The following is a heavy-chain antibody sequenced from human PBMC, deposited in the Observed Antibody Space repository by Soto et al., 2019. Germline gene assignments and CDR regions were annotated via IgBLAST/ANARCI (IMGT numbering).Heavy chain of an antibody. D-gene: IGHD3-22*01. CDR3: AREGIYYDSSGYYPVTEPFDY. CDR1: GDSVSSNSAA. CDR2: TYYRSKWYN. Sequence: SQTLSLTCAISGDSVSSNSAAWNWIRQSPSRGLEWLGKTYYRSKWYNDYAVSVKSRITINPDTSKNQLSLQLNSVTPEDTAVYYFAREGIYYDSSGYYPVTEPFDYWGQGTLVTVSS. V-gene: IGHV6-1*01. J-gene: IGHJ4*02.